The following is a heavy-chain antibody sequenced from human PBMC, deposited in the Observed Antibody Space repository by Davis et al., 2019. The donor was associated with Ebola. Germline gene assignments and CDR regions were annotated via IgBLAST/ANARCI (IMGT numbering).Heavy chain of an antibody. CDR3: ARDTLLLYYYGMDV. J-gene: IGHJ6*02. CDR1: GGTFSSYA. D-gene: IGHD2-21*01. CDR2: IIPILGIA. V-gene: IGHV1-69*04. Sequence: SVKVSCKASGGTFSSYAISWVRQAPGQGLEWMGRIIPILGIANYAQKFQGRVTITADKSTSTAYMELSSLRSEDTAVYYCARDTLLLYYYGMDVWGQGTTVTVSS.